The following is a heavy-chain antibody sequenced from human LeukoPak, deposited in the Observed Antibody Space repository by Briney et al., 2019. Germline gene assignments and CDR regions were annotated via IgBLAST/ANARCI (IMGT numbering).Heavy chain of an antibody. J-gene: IGHJ4*02. CDR1: GYTFTGYY. CDR2: IDPDSGGT. CDR3: ARVPGPYTTSRFDF. D-gene: IGHD2-2*02. V-gene: IGHV1-2*02. Sequence: ASVKVSCKTSGYTFTGYYLHCVRQAPGQRPEWMGRIDPDSGGTHYGQKFQGRVTVTRDTSITTVYMGLSGLTSDDTAVYYCARVPGPYTTSRFDFWGQGTLVTVSS.